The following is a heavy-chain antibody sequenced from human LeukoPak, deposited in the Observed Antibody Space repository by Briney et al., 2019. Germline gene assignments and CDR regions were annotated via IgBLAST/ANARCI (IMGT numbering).Heavy chain of an antibody. J-gene: IGHJ3*02. CDR3: AKLITYYEVFDI. CDR1: GFTLGDYY. CDR2: ISNNRGSAT. D-gene: IGHD3-3*01. V-gene: IGHV3-11*04. Sequence: GGSLRLSCAASGFTLGDYYMSWIRQAPGKGLEWVSYISNNRGSATFYADSVKGRFTNSRDNAKNTLYLQMNSLRAEDTAVYYCAKLITYYEVFDIWGQGTMVTVSS.